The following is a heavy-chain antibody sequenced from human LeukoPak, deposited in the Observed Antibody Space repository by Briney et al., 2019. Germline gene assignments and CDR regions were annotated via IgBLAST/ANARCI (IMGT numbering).Heavy chain of an antibody. V-gene: IGHV3-23*01. J-gene: IGHJ4*02. Sequence: GGSLRLSCAASGFTFSSYAMSWVRQAPGKGLAWVSAISGSGGSTYYADSVKGRFTISRDNAKNSLYLQMNSLRAEDTAVYYCARARYSGWYGGLCDYWGQGTLVTVSS. CDR3: ARARYSGWYGGLCDY. D-gene: IGHD6-19*01. CDR2: ISGSGGST. CDR1: GFTFSSYA.